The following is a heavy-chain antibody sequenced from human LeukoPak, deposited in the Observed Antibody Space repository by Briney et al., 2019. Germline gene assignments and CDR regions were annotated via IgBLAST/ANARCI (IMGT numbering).Heavy chain of an antibody. D-gene: IGHD6-19*01. CDR1: GGSIISSHW. CDR3: ARRSSGWNGFGY. J-gene: IGHJ4*02. Sequence: SGTLSLTCAVSGGSIISSHWWGWVRQPPGKGLEWIGEIYHSGSTNYNPSLQSRVTISIDKSKNQFSLKLSSVTAADTAVYYCARRSSGWNGFGYWGQGTLVTVSS. V-gene: IGHV4-4*02. CDR2: IYHSGST.